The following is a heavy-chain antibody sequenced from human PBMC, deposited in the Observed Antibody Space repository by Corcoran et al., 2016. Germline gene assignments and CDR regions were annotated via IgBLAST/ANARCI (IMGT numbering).Heavy chain of an antibody. V-gene: IGHV4-4*07. CDR1: GGSISSYY. Sequence: QVQLQESGPGLVKPSETLSLTCTVSGGSISSYYWSWIRQPAGKGLEWIGRIYTSGSTNYNPSLKSRVTMSVDTSKNQFSLKLSSVTAADTAVYYCARDTDWLPPSSGWFDPWGQGTLVTVSS. D-gene: IGHD3-9*01. CDR3: ARDTDWLPPSSGWFDP. CDR2: IYTSGST. J-gene: IGHJ5*02.